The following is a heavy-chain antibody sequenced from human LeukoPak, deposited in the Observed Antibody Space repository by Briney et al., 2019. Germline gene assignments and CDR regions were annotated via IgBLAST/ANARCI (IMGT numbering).Heavy chain of an antibody. CDR1: GFNFTMND. V-gene: IGHV3-13*01. J-gene: IGHJ6*02. D-gene: IGHD1-14*01. Sequence: GGSLRLSCAASGFNFTMNDMHWVRQVPGKGLEWVSAIGIAGDTFYRDSVKGRFTTSRERAKNLLYLQMKSLRVGDTAVYYCARDGDRGMDVWGQGTTVIVSS. CDR2: IGIAGDT. CDR3: ARDGDRGMDV.